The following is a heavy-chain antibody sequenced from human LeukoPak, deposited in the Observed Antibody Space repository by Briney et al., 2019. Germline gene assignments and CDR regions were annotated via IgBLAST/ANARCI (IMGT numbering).Heavy chain of an antibody. V-gene: IGHV3-48*01. CDR1: GFTFSSYS. Sequence: PGGSLRLSCAASGFTFSSYSMNWVRQAPGKGLEWVSYISSSSGTIYYADSVKGRFTISRDNAKNSLYLQMNSRRVEDTAVYYCARDELPDDNIGYAFDCWGQGTLVTVSS. CDR2: ISSSSGTI. J-gene: IGHJ4*02. CDR3: ARDELPDDNIGYAFDC. D-gene: IGHD3-22*01.